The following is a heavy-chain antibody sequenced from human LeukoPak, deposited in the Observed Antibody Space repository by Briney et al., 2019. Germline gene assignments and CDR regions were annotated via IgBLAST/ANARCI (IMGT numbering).Heavy chain of an antibody. V-gene: IGHV3-9*01. CDR3: TKDVSPGGADV. CDR1: GFTFNEHA. D-gene: IGHD4-17*01. J-gene: IGHJ6*02. Sequence: GGSLRLSCAASGFTFNEHAMHWVRQAPGKGLEWVSGIMWDSSKIGYADSVKGRFTVSRDNAKNSLYLQMNSLRAEDTALYYCTKDVSPGGADVWGQGTAVTVSS. CDR2: IMWDSSKI.